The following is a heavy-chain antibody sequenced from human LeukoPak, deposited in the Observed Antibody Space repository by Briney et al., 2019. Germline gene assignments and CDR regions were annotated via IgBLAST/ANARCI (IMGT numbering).Heavy chain of an antibody. Sequence: GASVKVSCKASGYTFTSYYMHWVRQAPGQGLEWMGIINPSGGSTSYAQKFQGRVTMTRDMSTSTVYMELSSLRSEDTAVYYCARDLIPSFIMSVAIFGVGTPLGDYYYMDVWGKGTTVTVSS. D-gene: IGHD3-3*01. CDR2: INPSGGST. J-gene: IGHJ6*03. CDR1: GYTFTSYY. V-gene: IGHV1-46*01. CDR3: ARDLIPSFIMSVAIFGVGTPLGDYYYMDV.